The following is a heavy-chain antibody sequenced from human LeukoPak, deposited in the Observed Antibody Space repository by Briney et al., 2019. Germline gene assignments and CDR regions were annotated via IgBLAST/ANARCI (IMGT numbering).Heavy chain of an antibody. Sequence: SETLSLTCTVSGGSISSYYWSWIRQPPGKGLEWIGSIYYSGSTYYNPSLKSRVTISVDTSKNQFSLKLGSVTAADTAVYYCARHCSSTSCYRPLPYYFDYWGQGTLVTVSS. D-gene: IGHD2-2*01. J-gene: IGHJ4*02. CDR3: ARHCSSTSCYRPLPYYFDY. CDR1: GGSISSYY. V-gene: IGHV4-59*05. CDR2: IYYSGST.